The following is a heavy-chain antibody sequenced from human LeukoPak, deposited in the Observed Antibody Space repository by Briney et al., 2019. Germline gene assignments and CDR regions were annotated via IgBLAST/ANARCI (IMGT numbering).Heavy chain of an antibody. CDR1: GFTFSSYA. J-gene: IGHJ4*02. V-gene: IGHV3-48*04. CDR3: ARVTYAVPDY. Sequence: GGSLRLSCAASGFTFSSYAMSRVRQAPGKGLEWVSYISSSGKNIYFADSVKGRFTISRDNAKNSLFLQMNSLRAEDTAVYYCARVTYAVPDYWGQGTLVAVSS. CDR2: ISSSGKNI. D-gene: IGHD2/OR15-2a*01.